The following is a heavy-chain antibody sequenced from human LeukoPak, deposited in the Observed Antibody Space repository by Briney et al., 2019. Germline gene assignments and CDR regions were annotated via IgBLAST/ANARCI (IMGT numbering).Heavy chain of an antibody. J-gene: IGHJ4*02. Sequence: ASVKVSCKASGYTFSTYAMHWVRQAPGQRLEWMGWISAYNGNTNYAQKLQGRVTMTTDTSTSTAYMELRSLRSDDTAVYYCARGGSSWVDYWGQGTLVTVSS. CDR2: ISAYNGNT. D-gene: IGHD6-13*01. V-gene: IGHV1-18*01. CDR3: ARGGSSWVDY. CDR1: GYTFSTYA.